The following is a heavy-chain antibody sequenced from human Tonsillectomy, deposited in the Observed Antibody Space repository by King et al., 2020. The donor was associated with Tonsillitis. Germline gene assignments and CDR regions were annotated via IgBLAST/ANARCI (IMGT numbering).Heavy chain of an antibody. Sequence: VQLQQWGAGLLKPSETLSLTCAVYGGSFSGYYWNWIRQPPGKGLEWIEEINHGGSTNYNPSLKSRVTISVDTSKNHFSLKLNSVTAADTAVYYCARRLGYFDTSAYHFDYWGQGTLVTVSS. CDR3: ARRLGYFDTSAYHFDY. V-gene: IGHV4-34*01. CDR1: GGSFSGYY. D-gene: IGHD3-22*01. J-gene: IGHJ4*02. CDR2: INHGGST.